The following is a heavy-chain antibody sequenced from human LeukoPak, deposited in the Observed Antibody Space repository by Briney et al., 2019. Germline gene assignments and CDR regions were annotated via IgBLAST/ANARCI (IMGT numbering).Heavy chain of an antibody. CDR2: INPNSGGT. D-gene: IGHD5-12*01. CDR1: GYTFTGYY. Sequence: GAAVKVSCKASGYTFTGYYMHWVRQAPGQGLEWMGWINPNSGGTNYAQKFQGRVTMTRDTSISTAYMELSRLRSDDTAVYYCARGQGRGPVGGFGILGQGTMVTVSS. J-gene: IGHJ3*02. V-gene: IGHV1-2*02. CDR3: ARGQGRGPVGGFGI.